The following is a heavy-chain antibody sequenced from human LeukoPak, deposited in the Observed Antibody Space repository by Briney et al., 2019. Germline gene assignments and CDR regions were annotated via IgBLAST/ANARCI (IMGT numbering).Heavy chain of an antibody. CDR3: ARDAYDYVWGSYRSSYYFDY. J-gene: IGHJ4*02. CDR2: ISSSSSTI. Sequence: GGSLRLSCAASGFTFSSYSMNWVRQAPGKGLEWVSYISSSSSTIYYADSVKGRFTISRDNAKNSLYLQMNSLRAEDTAVYYCARDAYDYVWGSYRSSYYFDYWGQGTLVTVSS. D-gene: IGHD3-16*02. V-gene: IGHV3-48*04. CDR1: GFTFSSYS.